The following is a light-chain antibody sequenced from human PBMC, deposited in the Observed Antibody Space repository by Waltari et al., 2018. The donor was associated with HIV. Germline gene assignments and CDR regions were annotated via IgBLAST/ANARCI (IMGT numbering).Light chain of an antibody. CDR3: QQYYSYPIT. J-gene: IGKJ5*01. Sequence: DIQMTQSPSSLSASIGDRVTITCRASQGINSYLAWFRQKPGKAPESLIYSAFTLQSGVPLKFSGSASGTVFILSISDLQPEDFATYYCQQYYSYPITFGQGTRLEI. CDR1: QGINSY. CDR2: SAF. V-gene: IGKV1-16*02.